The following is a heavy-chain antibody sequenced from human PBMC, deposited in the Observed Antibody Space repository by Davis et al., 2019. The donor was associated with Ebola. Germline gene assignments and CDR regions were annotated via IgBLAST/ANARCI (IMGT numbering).Heavy chain of an antibody. CDR1: GDSVSSNSAA. J-gene: IGHJ6*02. CDR3: ARDLGDFLWGSYRYTPYYYYGMDV. Sequence: SETLSLTCAISGDSVSSNSAAWNWIRQSPSRGLEWLGRTYYSSKWYNDYAVSVKSRITINPDTSKNQFSLQLNSVTPEDTAVYYCARDLGDFLWGSYRYTPYYYYGMDVWGQGTTVTVSS. CDR2: TYYSSKWYN. V-gene: IGHV6-1*01. D-gene: IGHD3-16*02.